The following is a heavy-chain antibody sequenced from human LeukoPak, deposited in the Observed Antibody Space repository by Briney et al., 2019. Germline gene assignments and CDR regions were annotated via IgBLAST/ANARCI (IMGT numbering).Heavy chain of an antibody. CDR1: GFIFRNYA. D-gene: IGHD3-10*01. V-gene: IGHV3-23*01. J-gene: IGHJ4*02. Sequence: GGSLRLSCAGSGFIFRNYALSWVRQAPGQGLEWVSGISGSGDSRDHADSVKGRFTISRDNYKNTLYLQMNNLRAEDTAIYYWGKRAPGGGGLIEYWGQGTLVTVSS. CDR2: ISGSGDSR. CDR3: GKRAPGGGGLIEY.